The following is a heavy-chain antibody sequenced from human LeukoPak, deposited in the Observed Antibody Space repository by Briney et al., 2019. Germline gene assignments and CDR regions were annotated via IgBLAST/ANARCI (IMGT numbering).Heavy chain of an antibody. D-gene: IGHD4-11*01. CDR2: IKQDGSQK. V-gene: IGHV3-7*01. Sequence: GGSLRLSCAASGFTFSTFWMSWVRQAPGKGLEWVAYIKQDGSQKYYVDSVKGRFTISRDNAKNSLYLQMNSLRAEDTAVYYCAREGNYGGGIFDYWGQGTLVTVSS. CDR3: AREGNYGGGIFDY. J-gene: IGHJ4*02. CDR1: GFTFSTFW.